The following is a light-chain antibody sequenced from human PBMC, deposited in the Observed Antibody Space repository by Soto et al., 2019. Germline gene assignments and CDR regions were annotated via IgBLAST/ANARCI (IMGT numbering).Light chain of an antibody. CDR3: SLYTSSSTLYV. V-gene: IGLV2-18*01. J-gene: IGLJ1*01. CDR2: EVS. Sequence: QSVLTQPPSVSGSPGQSVTISCTGTSSDVGSYNRVSWYQQPPGAAPKLMIYEVSNRPSGVPDRFSGSKSGNTASLTISGLQAEDEADYYCSLYTSSSTLYVFGTGTRSPS. CDR1: SSDVGSYNR.